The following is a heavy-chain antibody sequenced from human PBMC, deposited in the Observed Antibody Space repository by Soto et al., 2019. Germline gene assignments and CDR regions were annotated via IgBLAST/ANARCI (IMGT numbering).Heavy chain of an antibody. J-gene: IGHJ5*02. CDR1: GGSISSYY. CDR2: IYYSGST. Sequence: PSETLSLTCTVSGGSISSYYWSWIRQPPGKGLEWIGYIYYSGSTNYNPSLKSRVTISVDTSKNQFSLKLSSVTAADTAVYYCAREREGWGGDFRPWGQGTLVTVSS. D-gene: IGHD4-17*01. CDR3: AREREGWGGDFRP. V-gene: IGHV4-59*01.